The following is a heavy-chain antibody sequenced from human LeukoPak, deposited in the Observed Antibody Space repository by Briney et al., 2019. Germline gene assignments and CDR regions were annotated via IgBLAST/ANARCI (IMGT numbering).Heavy chain of an antibody. CDR2: ISWDGGRT. J-gene: IGHJ6*03. D-gene: IGHD3-16*01. CDR1: GFTFDDYA. CDR3: AKDMGGRTRAGDYYYMDV. Sequence: PGGSLRLSCAASGFTFDDYAMHWVRQAPGKGLEWVSHISWDGGRTYYADSVKGRFTISRDNSKNSLYLQMNSLRPEDTALYYCAKDMGGRTRAGDYYYMDVWGKGTTVTVSS. V-gene: IGHV3-43D*03.